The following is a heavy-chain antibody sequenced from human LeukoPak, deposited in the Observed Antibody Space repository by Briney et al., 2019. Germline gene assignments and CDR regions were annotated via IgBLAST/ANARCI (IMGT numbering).Heavy chain of an antibody. CDR1: GGTFNNYA. Sequence: SVKVSCKASGGTFNNYAINWVRQAPGQGLEWMGGIIPIFGPSNYAQKFQGRVTITADESTTTAYMELSSLRSEDTAVYYCARVTHTELSTWFDPWGQGTLVTVSS. CDR2: IIPIFGPS. D-gene: IGHD5-18*01. J-gene: IGHJ5*02. CDR3: ARVTHTELSTWFDP. V-gene: IGHV1-69*13.